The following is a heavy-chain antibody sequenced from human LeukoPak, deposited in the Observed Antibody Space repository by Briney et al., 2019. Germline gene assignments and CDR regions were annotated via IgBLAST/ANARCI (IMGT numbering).Heavy chain of an antibody. CDR3: ARGPKTDYDYYFDF. CDR2: INPSGGRT. V-gene: IGHV1-46*03. CDR1: GNTFTNMY. D-gene: IGHD4-17*01. J-gene: IGHJ4*02. Sequence: ASVKVSCKAPGNTFTNMYIHWVRQAPGQGLEWMGIINPSGGRTTYAQKFQGRVTMTRDTSTTAVYMELSSLRSEDTAVYYCARGPKTDYDYYFDFWGQGTLVTVSS.